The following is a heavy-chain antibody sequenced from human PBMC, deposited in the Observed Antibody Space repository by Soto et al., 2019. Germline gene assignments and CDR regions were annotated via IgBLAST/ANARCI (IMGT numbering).Heavy chain of an antibody. D-gene: IGHD2-2*01. CDR3: ARQYHNSIDY. V-gene: IGHV3-48*01. CDR1: GFTFSSYS. Sequence: GGSLRLSCVASGFTFSSYSMNWVRQAPGKGLEWVSYISSSSSTIYYADSVKGRFTISRDNAKNSLYLQMNSLRAEDTAVYYCARQYHNSIDYWGQGTLVTVSS. J-gene: IGHJ4*02. CDR2: ISSSSSTI.